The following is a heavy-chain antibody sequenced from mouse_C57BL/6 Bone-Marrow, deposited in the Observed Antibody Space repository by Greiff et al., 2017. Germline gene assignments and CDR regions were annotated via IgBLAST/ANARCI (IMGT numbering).Heavy chain of an antibody. V-gene: IGHV3-6*01. CDR1: GYSITSGYY. CDR3: ATKAFNSYFDV. J-gene: IGHJ1*03. CDR2: ISYDGSN. Sequence: EVQLQQSGPGLVKPSQSLSLTCSVTGYSITSGYYWNWIRQFPGNKLEWMCYISYDGSNNYNPSLKNRISITRDTSKNQFFLKLNSVTTEDTATYYCATKAFNSYFDVWCTETTVTVSS.